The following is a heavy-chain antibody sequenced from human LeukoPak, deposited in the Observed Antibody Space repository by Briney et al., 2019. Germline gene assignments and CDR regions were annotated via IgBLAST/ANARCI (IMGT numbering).Heavy chain of an antibody. CDR1: GGSITYYY. V-gene: IGHV4-59*01. J-gene: IGHJ4*02. D-gene: IGHD6-19*01. Sequence: PSETLSLTCSVSGGSITYYYWSWFRQPPGKGLEWIGYIYYSGSTQYNPSLKSRVNISVDTSKNQVSLKLSSVTAADTAVYHCARTSAHGWSDYWGQGSLVTVSS. CDR2: IYYSGST. CDR3: ARTSAHGWSDY.